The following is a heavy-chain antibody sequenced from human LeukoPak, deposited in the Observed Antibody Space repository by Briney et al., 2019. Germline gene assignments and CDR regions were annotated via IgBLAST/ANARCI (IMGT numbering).Heavy chain of an antibody. V-gene: IGHV3-30-3*01. CDR2: ISYDGSNK. J-gene: IGHJ3*02. CDR1: GFTFSSYA. Sequence: GGSLRLSCAASGFTFSSYAMHWVRQAPGKGLEWVAVISYDGSNKYYADSVKGRFTISRDNSKNTLYLQMNSLRAEDTAVYYCAKDGHTIAARFDIWGQGTMVTVSS. CDR3: AKDGHTIAARFDI. D-gene: IGHD6-6*01.